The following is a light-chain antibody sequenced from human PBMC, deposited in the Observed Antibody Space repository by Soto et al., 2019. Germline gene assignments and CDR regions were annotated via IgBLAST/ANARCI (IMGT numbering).Light chain of an antibody. CDR1: QSVSSSY. Sequence: EIVLTQSPGTLSLSPGERATLSCRASQSVSSSYLAWYQQKPGQAPRLLIYDASSRATGIPDRFSGSGSGTDFTLTISRLEPEDFAVYYCQQYGSAHQTFGQGTKVEIK. CDR2: DAS. CDR3: QQYGSAHQT. J-gene: IGKJ1*01. V-gene: IGKV3-20*01.